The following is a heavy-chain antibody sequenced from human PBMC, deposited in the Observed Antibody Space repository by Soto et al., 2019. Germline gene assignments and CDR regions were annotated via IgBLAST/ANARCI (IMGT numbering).Heavy chain of an antibody. V-gene: IGHV5-51*01. D-gene: IGHD6-13*01. CDR3: AREVEAAEYWFDP. CDR1: GDRFASYW. J-gene: IGHJ5*02. CDR2: IYPGDSDT. Sequence: TRSWKGSGDRFASYWIGWVRQKPGKGLEWMGIIYPGDSDTRYSPSFQGQVTIPADKSISTAYLQWSSLKASDTAMYYCAREVEAAEYWFDPWGQGTLVTV.